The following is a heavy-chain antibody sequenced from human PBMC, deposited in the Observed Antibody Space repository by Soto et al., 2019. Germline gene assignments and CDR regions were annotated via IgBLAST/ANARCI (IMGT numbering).Heavy chain of an antibody. V-gene: IGHV1-3*01. CDR2: INPDNGNT. J-gene: IGHJ5*02. Sequence: ASVKVSCKASGYTFTRYTMNWVRQAPGQRLEWMGWINPDNGNTKSSQKFQDRVIITRDTSASTAYMDLSSLRSEDTAVYYCARDKVTGQLDPWGQGTLVIVSS. CDR1: GYTFTRYT. CDR3: ARDKVTGQLDP. D-gene: IGHD2-2*01.